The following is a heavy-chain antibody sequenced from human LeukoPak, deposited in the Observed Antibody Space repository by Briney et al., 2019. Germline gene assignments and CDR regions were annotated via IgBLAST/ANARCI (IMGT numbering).Heavy chain of an antibody. V-gene: IGHV3-21*01. J-gene: IGHJ4*02. CDR3: AKSDCGDYVSDY. D-gene: IGHD4-17*01. Sequence: GGSLRLSCEASGFTFNTYNMNWVRQAPGKRLEWVSSITSSSSYAFYADSVKGRFTISRDNSKNTLYLQMNSLRAEDTAVYFCAKSDCGDYVSDYWRQGTLVSVSS. CDR1: GFTFNTYN. CDR2: ITSSSSYA.